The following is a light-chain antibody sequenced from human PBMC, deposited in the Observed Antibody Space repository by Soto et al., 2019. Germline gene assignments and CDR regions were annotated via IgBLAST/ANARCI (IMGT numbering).Light chain of an antibody. CDR1: QGIRSY. Sequence: DIELTQSPSFLSVSVGERATITCRASQGIRSYLDWYQQKPWKAPKLLIYAASTLQSGVPSRFSGSGSGTEFTLTISSLQPEDFATYYCLQRNRYPPTFGQGTRLEIK. CDR2: AAS. V-gene: IGKV1-9*01. J-gene: IGKJ5*01. CDR3: LQRNRYPPT.